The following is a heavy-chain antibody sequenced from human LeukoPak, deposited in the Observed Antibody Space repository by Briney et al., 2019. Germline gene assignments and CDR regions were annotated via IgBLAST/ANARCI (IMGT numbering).Heavy chain of an antibody. V-gene: IGHV4-38-2*01. CDR3: ARVHTGGFDY. J-gene: IGHJ4*02. CDR1: GYSISSGYY. D-gene: IGHD3-10*01. Sequence: SETLSLTCAVSGYSISSGYYWGWIRQPPGKGLEWIGSIYHSGSTYYNPSLKSRVTISVDTSTNQFSLRLSSVTAADTAVYYCARVHTGGFDYWGQGTLVTVSS. CDR2: IYHSGST.